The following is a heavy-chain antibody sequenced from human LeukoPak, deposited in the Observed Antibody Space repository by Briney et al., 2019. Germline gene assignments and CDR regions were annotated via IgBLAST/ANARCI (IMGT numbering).Heavy chain of an antibody. J-gene: IGHJ4*02. CDR3: ATAKRFGTYYFDY. V-gene: IGHV1-2*02. CDR1: GYTFTGYY. D-gene: IGHD3-10*01. CDR2: INPNSGGT. Sequence: ASVKVSCKASGYTFTGYYMHWVRQAPGQGLEWMGWINPNSGGTNYAQKFQGRVTMTRDTSVSTAYMELSSLRSVDTAVYYCATAKRFGTYYFDYWGQGTLVTVSS.